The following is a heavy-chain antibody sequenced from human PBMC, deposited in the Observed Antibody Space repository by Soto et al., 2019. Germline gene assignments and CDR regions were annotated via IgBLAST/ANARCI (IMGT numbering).Heavy chain of an antibody. D-gene: IGHD6-13*01. V-gene: IGHV1-3*01. CDR1: GYTFTSYA. Sequence: ASVKVSCKASGYTFTSYAMHWVRQAPGQRLEWMGWINAGNGNTKYSQKFQGRVTITRDTSASKAYMELSSLRSEDTAVYYCARDHLAAAGTWWYFQHWGQGTLVTVSS. CDR2: INAGNGNT. CDR3: ARDHLAAAGTWWYFQH. J-gene: IGHJ1*01.